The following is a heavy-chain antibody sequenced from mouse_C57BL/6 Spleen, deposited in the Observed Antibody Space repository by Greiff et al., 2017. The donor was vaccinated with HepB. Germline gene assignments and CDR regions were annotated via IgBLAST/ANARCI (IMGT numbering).Heavy chain of an antibody. CDR1: GYTFTSYW. V-gene: IGHV1-52*01. Sequence: QVQLQQPGAELVRPGSSVKLSCKASGYTFTSYWMHWVKQRPIQGLEWIGNIDPSDSETHYNQKFKDKATLTVDKSSSTAYMHLSSLTSEDSAVYYCARGEYYGSMGYWGQGTTLTVSS. CDR3: ARGEYYGSMGY. CDR2: IDPSDSET. D-gene: IGHD1-1*01. J-gene: IGHJ2*01.